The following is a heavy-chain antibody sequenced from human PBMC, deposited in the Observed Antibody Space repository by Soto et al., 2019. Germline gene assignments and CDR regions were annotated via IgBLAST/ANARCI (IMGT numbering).Heavy chain of an antibody. CDR3: ARAGIAYCSSTTCYLYYYVMDV. Sequence: SETLSLTCTVSGGSISSSYWSWIRQPPGKGLEWLAYIYDDGSANYNPSLKSRATISLDMSKNQFSLKLTSVTTADTAVYYCARAGIAYCSSTTCYLYYYVMDVWGQGTTVTVSS. D-gene: IGHD2-2*01. J-gene: IGHJ6*02. CDR2: IYDDGSA. CDR1: GGSISSSY. V-gene: IGHV4-59*01.